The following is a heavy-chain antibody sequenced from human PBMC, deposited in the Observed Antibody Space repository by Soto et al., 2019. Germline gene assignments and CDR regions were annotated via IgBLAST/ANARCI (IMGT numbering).Heavy chain of an antibody. D-gene: IGHD3-10*01. CDR3: ARDPAPHYYGSGSALGWFDP. V-gene: IGHV4-31*03. Sequence: QVQLQESGPGLVKPSQTLSLTCTISGGSISSGGYYWSWIRQHPGKGLEWIGYIYYSGSTYYNPSLKSRVTISVDTSKTQFSLKLSSVTAADTAVYYCARDPAPHYYGSGSALGWFDPWGQGTLVTVSS. J-gene: IGHJ5*02. CDR1: GGSISSGGYY. CDR2: IYYSGST.